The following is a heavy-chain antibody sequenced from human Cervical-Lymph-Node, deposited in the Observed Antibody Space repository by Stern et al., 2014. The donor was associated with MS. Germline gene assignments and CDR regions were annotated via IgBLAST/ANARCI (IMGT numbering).Heavy chain of an antibody. J-gene: IGHJ5*02. V-gene: IGHV1-69*01. D-gene: IGHD2-15*01. CDR1: GGTFSSYA. CDR3: ARVGTYCSGGSCYSRWFDP. CDR2: IIPLFGTA. Sequence: DQLVESGAEVKKPGSSVKVSCEASGGTFSSYAISWVRQAPGQGLEWMGGIIPLFGTANYAQKFQGRVTITADESTSTAYMELSSLRSEDTAVYYCARVGTYCSGGSCYSRWFDPWGQGTLVTVSS.